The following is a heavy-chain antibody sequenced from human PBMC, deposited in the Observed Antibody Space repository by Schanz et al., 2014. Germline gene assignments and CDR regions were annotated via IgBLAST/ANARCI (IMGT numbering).Heavy chain of an antibody. CDR3: ARDLLVSHYDFWSGNDY. D-gene: IGHD3-3*01. CDR2: VIPILGVT. CDR1: GGTFSRLT. V-gene: IGHV1-69*08. J-gene: IGHJ4*02. Sequence: QVQLVQSGADVKKPGSSVRVSCKASGGTFSRLTFSWVRQAPGQGLEWMGRVIPILGVTHYAQKFQGRVTITADKSTTTAYMELNSLNSDDTAVYYCARDLLVSHYDFWSGNDYWGQGTLVTVSS.